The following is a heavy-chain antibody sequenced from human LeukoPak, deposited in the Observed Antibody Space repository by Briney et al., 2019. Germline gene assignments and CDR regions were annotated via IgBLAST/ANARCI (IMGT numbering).Heavy chain of an antibody. D-gene: IGHD6-13*01. CDR2: INHSGST. V-gene: IGHV4-34*01. J-gene: IGHJ4*02. CDR3: ARVAFTEQQLITPFDY. Sequence: PSETLSLTCAVYGGSFSGYYWSWIRQPPGKGLEWIGEINHSGSTNYNPSLKSRVTISVDTSKNQFSLKLSSVTAADTAVYYCARVAFTEQQLITPFDYWGQGTLVTVSS. CDR1: GGSFSGYY.